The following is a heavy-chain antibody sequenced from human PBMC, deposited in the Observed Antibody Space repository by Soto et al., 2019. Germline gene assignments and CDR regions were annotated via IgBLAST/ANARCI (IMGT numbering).Heavy chain of an antibody. CDR2: ISYDGSNK. CDR3: AKGDFIFGGYFFFTGQFDY. Sequence: PGGSLRLSCAASGFTFSSYGMHWVRQAPGKGLEWVAVISYDGSNKYYADSVKGRFTISRDNSKNTLYLQMNSLRAEDTAVYYCAKGDFIFGGYFFFTGQFDYWGQGTLVTVSS. J-gene: IGHJ4*02. V-gene: IGHV3-30*18. D-gene: IGHD5-12*01. CDR1: GFTFSSYG.